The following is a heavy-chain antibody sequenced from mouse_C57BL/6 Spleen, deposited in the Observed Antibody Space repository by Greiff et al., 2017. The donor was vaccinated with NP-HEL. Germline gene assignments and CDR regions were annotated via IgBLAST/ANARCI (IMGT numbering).Heavy chain of an antibody. D-gene: IGHD1-1*01. CDR3: ARNYYGSSYGEDYFDY. CDR2: IRNKANGYTT. Sequence: EVMLLESGGGLVQPGGSLSLSCAASGFTFTDYYMSWVRQPPGKALEWLGFIRNKANGYTTEYSASVKGRFTISRDNSQSILYLQMNALRAEDSATYYCARNYYGSSYGEDYFDYWGQGTTLTVSS. CDR1: GFTFTDYY. J-gene: IGHJ2*01. V-gene: IGHV7-3*01.